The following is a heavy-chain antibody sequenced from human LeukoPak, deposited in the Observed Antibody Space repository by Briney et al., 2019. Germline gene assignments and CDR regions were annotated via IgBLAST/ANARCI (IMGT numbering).Heavy chain of an antibody. CDR2: FDPEDGET. D-gene: IGHD6-13*01. V-gene: IGHV1-24*01. J-gene: IGHJ3*02. CDR1: GYSFTFHG. Sequence: ASVKFSCKASGYSFTFHGVNWVRQAPGQGLEWIGGFDPEDGETIYAQKFQGRVTMTEDTSTDTAYMELSSLRSEDTAVYYCATGIIAAAGIRELGAFDIWGQGTMVTVSS. CDR3: ATGIIAAAGIRELGAFDI.